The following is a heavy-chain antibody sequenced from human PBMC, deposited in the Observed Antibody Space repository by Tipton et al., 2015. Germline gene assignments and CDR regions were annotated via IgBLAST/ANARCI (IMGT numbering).Heavy chain of an antibody. CDR1: GISITNNH. J-gene: IGHJ5*01. D-gene: IGHD5-24*01. CDR3: VKKLRVDGYDS. V-gene: IGHV3-66*02. CDR2: LHGSGVT. Sequence: GSLRLSCTVSGISITNNHMGWVRQAPGKGLECVSFLHGSGVTYYADSVKGRFAISRDNAKNTLYLQMSSLRPDDTAVYYCVKKLRVDGYDSWGQGTLVTVSS.